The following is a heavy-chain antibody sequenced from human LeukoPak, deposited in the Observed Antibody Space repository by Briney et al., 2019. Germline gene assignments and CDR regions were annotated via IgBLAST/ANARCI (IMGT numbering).Heavy chain of an antibody. CDR3: TTADYGGNSAHFDY. D-gene: IGHD4-23*01. Sequence: GGSLRLSCAASGLAFSSYWMHWVRQAPGKGLVWVSRITNDGSSTTYADSVKGRFTISRDDSKNTLYLQMNSLKTEATAVYYCTTADYGGNSAHFDYWGQGTLVTVSS. J-gene: IGHJ4*02. CDR1: GLAFSSYW. V-gene: IGHV3-74*01. CDR2: ITNDGSST.